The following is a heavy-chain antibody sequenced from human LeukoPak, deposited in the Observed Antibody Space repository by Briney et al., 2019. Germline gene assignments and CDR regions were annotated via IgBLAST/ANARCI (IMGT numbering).Heavy chain of an antibody. CDR1: GGSFSGYY. D-gene: IGHD3-22*01. CDR2: INHSGST. Sequence: SSETLSLTCAVYGGSFSGYYWSWIRQPPGKGLEWIGEINHSGSTNYNPSLKSRVTISVDTSKNQFSLKLSSVTAADTAVYYCAREVATLDMIVVVPEAFDIWGQGTMVTVSS. V-gene: IGHV4-34*01. J-gene: IGHJ3*02. CDR3: AREVATLDMIVVVPEAFDI.